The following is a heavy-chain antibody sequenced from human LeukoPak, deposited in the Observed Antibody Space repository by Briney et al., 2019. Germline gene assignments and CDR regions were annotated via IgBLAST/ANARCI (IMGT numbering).Heavy chain of an antibody. V-gene: IGHV3-23*01. CDR1: GFIFSSYS. J-gene: IGHJ4*02. CDR3: AKSYPLVVLPAESPFDY. D-gene: IGHD2-2*01. Sequence: GGSLRLSCAASGFIFSSYSMNWVRQAPGKGLEWVSGFSGSGASTYYADSVKGRFTISRDNSKNTLYLQMNSLRAEDTAVYYCAKSYPLVVLPAESPFDYWGQGTLVTVSS. CDR2: FSGSGAST.